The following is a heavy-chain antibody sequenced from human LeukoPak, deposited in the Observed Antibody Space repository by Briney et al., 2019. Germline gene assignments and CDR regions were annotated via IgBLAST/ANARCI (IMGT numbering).Heavy chain of an antibody. CDR1: GFTFSSYS. CDR2: ISTSSSYI. J-gene: IGHJ4*02. V-gene: IGHV3-21*01. Sequence: GGSLRLSCAASGFTFSSYSMNWLPQAPEKALEWVSSISTSSSYIYYADSVKGRFTISRDNAKNSLYLQMNSLRAEDTAVYYCARDSPRGYDYDYWGQGTLVTVSS. CDR3: ARDSPRGYDYDY. D-gene: IGHD5-12*01.